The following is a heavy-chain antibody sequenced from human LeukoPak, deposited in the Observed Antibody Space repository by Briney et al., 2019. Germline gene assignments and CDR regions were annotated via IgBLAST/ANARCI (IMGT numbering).Heavy chain of an antibody. Sequence: PGGSLRLSCAASGFTFNSYGMHWVRQAPGKGLEWVAVMWYDGSNKYYADSVKGRFTISRDDSKNTLYLQMHSLRAEDTAMYYCARGLPPVMKYYFDYWGQGTLVTVSS. CDR2: MWYDGSNK. CDR3: ARGLPPVMKYYFDY. D-gene: IGHD4-11*01. V-gene: IGHV3-33*01. J-gene: IGHJ4*02. CDR1: GFTFNSYG.